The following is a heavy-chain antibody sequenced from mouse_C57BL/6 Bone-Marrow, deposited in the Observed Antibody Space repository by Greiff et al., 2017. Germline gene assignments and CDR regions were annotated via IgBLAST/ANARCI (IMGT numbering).Heavy chain of an antibody. V-gene: IGHV1-81*01. CDR2: LYPRSGNT. CDR3: ARAGGWLLRDGDY. CDR1: GYTFTRYG. D-gene: IGHD2-3*01. Sequence: VQLQQSGAELARPGASVKLSCKASGYTFTRYGISWVKQRTGQGLEWIGELYPRSGNTYYNEKFKGKATLPADKASSTAYMELRSLTSEDSAVYFWARAGGWLLRDGDYWGQGTTLTVSS. J-gene: IGHJ2*01.